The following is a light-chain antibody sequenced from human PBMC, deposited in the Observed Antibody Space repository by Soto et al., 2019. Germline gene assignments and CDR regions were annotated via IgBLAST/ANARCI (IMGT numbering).Light chain of an antibody. J-gene: IGKJ1*01. CDR3: QQYDSSPPSWT. CDR1: QRVSY. V-gene: IGKV3-20*01. Sequence: ETVLTQSPGTLSLSPGERVTLSCRASQRVSYLAWYQQKPGQAPRLLIYGASSRATGIADRFSGSGSGPDFTVTISILEPEDLAVYYWQQYDSSPPSWTFGQGTTVE. CDR2: GAS.